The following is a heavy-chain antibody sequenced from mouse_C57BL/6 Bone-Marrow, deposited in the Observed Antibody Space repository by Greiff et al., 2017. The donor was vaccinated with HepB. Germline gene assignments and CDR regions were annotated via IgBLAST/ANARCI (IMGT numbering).Heavy chain of an antibody. Sequence: EVKVVESGGGLVKPGGSLKLSCAASGFTFSSYAMSWVRQTPEKRLEWVATISDGGSYTYYPDNVKGRFTISRDNAKNNLYLQMSHLKSEDTAMYYCARDQAYYSNYEGFAYWGQGTLVTVSA. CDR3: ARDQAYYSNYEGFAY. J-gene: IGHJ3*01. D-gene: IGHD2-5*01. CDR1: GFTFSSYA. V-gene: IGHV5-4*01. CDR2: ISDGGSYT.